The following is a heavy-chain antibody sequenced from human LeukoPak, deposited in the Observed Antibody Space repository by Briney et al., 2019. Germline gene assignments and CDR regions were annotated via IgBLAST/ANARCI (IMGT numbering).Heavy chain of an antibody. CDR3: ARSWFGDLLDY. D-gene: IGHD3-10*01. CDR1: GFTFSSHS. Sequence: PGGSLRLSCVVSGFTFSSHSMNWVPQAPGKGLEWVSYISSSSSTKNYADAVKGRFTISRDNAKNSLYLQMNSLRAEDTAVYYCARSWFGDLLDYWGQGILVTVSS. J-gene: IGHJ4*02. V-gene: IGHV3-48*04. CDR2: ISSSSSTK.